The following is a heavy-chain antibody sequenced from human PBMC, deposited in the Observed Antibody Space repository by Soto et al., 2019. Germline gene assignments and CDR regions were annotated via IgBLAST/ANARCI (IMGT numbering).Heavy chain of an antibody. CDR2: IIPIFGTA. J-gene: IGHJ6*02. V-gene: IGHV1-69*01. CDR1: GGTFSSYA. D-gene: IGHD5-18*01. CDR3: ASWGQGSDVDTDMVKVRDYYYGMDV. Sequence: QVQLVQSGAEVKKPGSSVKVSCKASGGTFSSYAISWVRQAPGQGLEWMGGIIPIFGTANYAQKFQGRVTITADESTSTAYMELSSLRSEDTAVYYCASWGQGSDVDTDMVKVRDYYYGMDVWGQGTTVTVSS.